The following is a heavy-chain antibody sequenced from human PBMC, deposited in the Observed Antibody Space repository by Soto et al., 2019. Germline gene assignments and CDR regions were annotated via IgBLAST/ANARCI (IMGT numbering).Heavy chain of an antibody. CDR3: AHRPSYCSGGSCYSGFDY. Sequence: QITLKESGPTLVKPTQTLTLTCTFSGFSLSTSGVGVGWIRQPPGKALEWLALIYWDDDKRYSPSLKSRLTITKDTSKHPLVLTMTNMDPVDTATYYCAHRPSYCSGGSCYSGFDYWGQGTLVTVSS. CDR2: IYWDDDK. V-gene: IGHV2-5*02. J-gene: IGHJ4*02. CDR1: GFSLSTSGVG. D-gene: IGHD2-15*01.